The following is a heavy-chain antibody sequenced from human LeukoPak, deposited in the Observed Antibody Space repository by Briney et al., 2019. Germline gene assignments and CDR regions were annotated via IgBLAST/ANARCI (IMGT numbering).Heavy chain of an antibody. Sequence: SETLSLTCTVSGYSISSGYYWGWIRQPPGKGLEWIGYIYYSGSTNYNPSLKSRVTISEDTSKNQFSLKLSSVTAADTAVYYCARVYYSSSYDYWYFDLWGRGTLVTVSS. V-gene: IGHV4-38-2*02. J-gene: IGHJ2*01. CDR1: GYSISSGYY. D-gene: IGHD6-13*01. CDR2: IYYSGST. CDR3: ARVYYSSSYDYWYFDL.